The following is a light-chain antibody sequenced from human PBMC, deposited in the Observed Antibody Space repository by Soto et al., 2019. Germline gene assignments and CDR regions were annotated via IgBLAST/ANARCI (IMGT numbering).Light chain of an antibody. V-gene: IGLV2-14*03. CDR2: DVI. CDR3: SSNTSSSTQV. CDR1: SSDVGGYNF. J-gene: IGLJ1*01. Sequence: QSVLTQPASVSGSPGQSITISCTGTSSDVGGYNFVSWYPCHPGKAPKLMIFDVINRPSGASTRFPGAKSGNTASLTISGLQAEDEADYYCSSNTSSSTQVFGTGTKVTV.